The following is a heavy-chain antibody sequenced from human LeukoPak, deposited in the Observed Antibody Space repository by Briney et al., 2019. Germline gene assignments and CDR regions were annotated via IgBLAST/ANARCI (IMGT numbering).Heavy chain of an antibody. D-gene: IGHD3-10*01. CDR2: IYYSGST. V-gene: IGHV4-30-4*01. J-gene: IGHJ5*02. CDR3: ARVTDYYGSGSYSKAWFDP. CDR1: GGSISSGDYY. Sequence: PSETLSLTCTVSGGSISSGDYYWSWIRQPPGKGLEWIGYIYYSGSTYYNPSHKSRVTISVDTSKNQFSLKLSSVTAADTAVYYCARVTDYYGSGSYSKAWFDPWGQGTLVTVSS.